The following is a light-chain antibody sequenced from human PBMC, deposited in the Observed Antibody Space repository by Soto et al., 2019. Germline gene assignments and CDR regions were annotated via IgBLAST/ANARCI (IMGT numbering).Light chain of an antibody. Sequence: VLTQAPGFLSLSPGARASLSGRASQSVSNNYLAWYQQKPGQAPRLLIYGASNRATGIPDRFSGSGSGTDFTLTISRLEPEDFAVYYCQQYGSSGTFGPGTKVDIK. V-gene: IGKV3-20*01. CDR1: QSVSNNY. CDR2: GAS. CDR3: QQYGSSGT. J-gene: IGKJ3*01.